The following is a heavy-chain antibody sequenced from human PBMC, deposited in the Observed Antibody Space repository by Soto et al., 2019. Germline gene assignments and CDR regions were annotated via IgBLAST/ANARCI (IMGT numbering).Heavy chain of an antibody. Sequence: ASVKVSCKASGYTFTGYYMHWVRQAPGQGLEWMGWINPNSGGTNYAQKFQGRVTMTRDTSISTAYMELSRLRSDDTAVYYCAREQRRGTIFGVVNYGMDVWGQGTTVTVSS. J-gene: IGHJ6*02. D-gene: IGHD3-3*01. CDR3: AREQRRGTIFGVVNYGMDV. CDR2: INPNSGGT. V-gene: IGHV1-2*02. CDR1: GYTFTGYY.